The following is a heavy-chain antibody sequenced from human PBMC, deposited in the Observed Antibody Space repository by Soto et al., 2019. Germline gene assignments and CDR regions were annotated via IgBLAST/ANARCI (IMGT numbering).Heavy chain of an antibody. D-gene: IGHD6-19*01. CDR2: ISDNGGRT. V-gene: IGHV3-23*01. CDR1: GFTFSTDA. Sequence: PGGSLRLSCAASGFTFSTDAMAWIRQAPGKGLEWVSGISDNGGRTYYAASVKGRFTISRDNSKNTLYLQMNSLRPEDTAIYYCAKDHHTTIPVATLYSGQATLVTVSS. J-gene: IGHJ4*02. CDR3: AKDHHTTIPVATLY.